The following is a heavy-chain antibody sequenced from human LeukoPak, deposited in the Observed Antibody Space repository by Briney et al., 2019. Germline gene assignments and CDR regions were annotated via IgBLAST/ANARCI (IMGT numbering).Heavy chain of an antibody. D-gene: IGHD3-22*01. J-gene: IGHJ6*03. Sequence: AASVKVSCKASGGTFSSYAISWVRQAPGQGLEWMGGIIPIFGTANYAQKFQGRVTITADESTSTAYMELSSLRSEDTAVYYCARGPIVVVIPNYYYYMDVWGEGTTVTVSS. CDR2: IIPIFGTA. CDR3: ARGPIVVVIPNYYYYMDV. CDR1: GGTFSSYA. V-gene: IGHV1-69*13.